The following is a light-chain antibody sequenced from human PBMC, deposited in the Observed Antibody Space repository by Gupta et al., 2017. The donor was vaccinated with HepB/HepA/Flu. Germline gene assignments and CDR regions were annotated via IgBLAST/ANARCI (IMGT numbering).Light chain of an antibody. V-gene: IGLV1-47*01. CDR1: SSKIGNDI. CDR2: KNY. Sequence: HSVIIQPPSASGTPGQRVTISCSESSSKIGNDIVYWYQQLPEKAPKLLIYKNYQRPSGVSDRFSGSKSGTSASLAISGLRSEDEADYYCVGCAGSLSGYVFGTGTKVTVL. CDR3: VGCAGSLSGYV. J-gene: IGLJ1*01.